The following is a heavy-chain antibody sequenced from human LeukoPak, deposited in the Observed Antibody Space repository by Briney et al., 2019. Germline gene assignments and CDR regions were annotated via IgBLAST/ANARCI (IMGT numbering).Heavy chain of an antibody. CDR3: ASGITMVRGPTHFDY. D-gene: IGHD3-10*01. Sequence: PGGSLRLSCEASGFTFSSYAMNWVRQAPGKGLEWVSSISSSSSYRYYADSVKGRFTISRDNAKNSLYLQMNSLRAEDTAVYYCASGITMVRGPTHFDYWGQGTLVTVSS. CDR2: ISSSSSYR. CDR1: GFTFSSYA. J-gene: IGHJ4*02. V-gene: IGHV3-21*01.